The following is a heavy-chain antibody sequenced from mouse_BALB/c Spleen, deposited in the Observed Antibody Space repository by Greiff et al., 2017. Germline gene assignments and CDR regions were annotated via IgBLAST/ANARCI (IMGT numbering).Heavy chain of an antibody. D-gene: IGHD1-2*01. V-gene: IGHV5-6-4*01. CDR2: ISSGGSYT. J-gene: IGHJ1*01. CDR3: TRDPAGDWYFDV. CDR1: GFTFSSYT. Sequence: EVKLVESGGGLVKPGGSLKLSCAASGFTFSSYTMSWVRQTPEKRLEWVATISSGGSYTYYPDSVKGRFTISRDNAKNTLYLQMSSLKSEDTAMYYCTRDPAGDWYFDVWGAGTTVTVSS.